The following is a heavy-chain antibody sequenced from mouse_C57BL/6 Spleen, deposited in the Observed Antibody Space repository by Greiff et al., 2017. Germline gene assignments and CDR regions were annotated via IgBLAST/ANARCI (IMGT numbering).Heavy chain of an antibody. V-gene: IGHV1-55*01. D-gene: IGHD1-1*01. CDR2: IYPGSGST. CDR1: GYTFTSYW. CDR3: ARDWDYYGSSYDAMDY. Sequence: QVQLQQPGAELVKPGASVKMSCKASGYTFTSYWITWVKQRPGQGLEWIGDIYPGSGSTNYNEKFKSKATLTVDTSSRTADMQLSSLTSEDSAVYYCARDWDYYGSSYDAMDYWGKGTSVTVSS. J-gene: IGHJ4*01.